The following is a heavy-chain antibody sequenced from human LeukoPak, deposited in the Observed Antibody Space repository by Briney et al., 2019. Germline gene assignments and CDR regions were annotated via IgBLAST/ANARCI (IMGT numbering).Heavy chain of an antibody. D-gene: IGHD3-3*01. CDR3: ARESSIFGVVARSYMDV. CDR1: GFTFSDHY. J-gene: IGHJ6*03. Sequence: GGSLRLSCAASGFTFSDHYIDWVRQAPGKGLEWVGRTRNKAESYKTEYAASVKGGFTISRDDSKKSLYLQMNSLKTEDTAVYYSARESSIFGVVARSYMDVWGKGTTVSVSS. CDR2: TRNKAESYKT. V-gene: IGHV3-72*01.